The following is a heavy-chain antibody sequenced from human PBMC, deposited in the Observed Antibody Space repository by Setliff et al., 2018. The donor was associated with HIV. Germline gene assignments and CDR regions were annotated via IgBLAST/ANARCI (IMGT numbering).Heavy chain of an antibody. D-gene: IGHD2-2*01. J-gene: IGHJ4*02. CDR2: ISGSGGST. CDR1: GFTFSSYA. Sequence: GGSLRLSCAASGFTFSSYAMSWVRQAPGKGLEWVSAISGSGGSTYYADSVKGRFTISRDNSKNSLYLQMNSLRAEDTAFYYCARGRVPGNYWGQGTLVTVSS. CDR3: ARGRVPGNY. V-gene: IGHV3-23*01.